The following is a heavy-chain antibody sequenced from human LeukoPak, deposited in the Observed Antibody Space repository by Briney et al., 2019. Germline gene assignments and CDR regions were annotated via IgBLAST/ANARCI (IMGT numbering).Heavy chain of an antibody. CDR3: AKPQVLSSSWYEYYFDY. CDR2: ISYDGSNK. Sequence: PGRSLRLSCAASGFTLSSYAMHWVRQAPGKGLEWVAVISYDGSNKYYADSVKGRFTISRDNSKNTLYLQMNSLRAEDTAVYYCAKPQVLSSSWYEYYFDYWGQGTLVTVSS. V-gene: IGHV3-30*18. J-gene: IGHJ4*02. D-gene: IGHD6-13*01. CDR1: GFTLSSYA.